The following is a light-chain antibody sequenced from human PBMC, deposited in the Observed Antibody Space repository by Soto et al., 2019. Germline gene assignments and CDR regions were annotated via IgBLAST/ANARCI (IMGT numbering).Light chain of an antibody. J-gene: IGKJ5*01. CDR3: QQYYSTPPT. Sequence: DIVMTQSPDSVAVSLGERATISCKSSQSVLYSSNNKNYLAWYQQKPGQPPKLLIHWASTRESGVPDRFSGSGSGTDFTLTISSLQAEDVAVYYCQQYYSTPPTFGQGTRLEIK. CDR1: QSVLYSSNNKNY. CDR2: WAS. V-gene: IGKV4-1*01.